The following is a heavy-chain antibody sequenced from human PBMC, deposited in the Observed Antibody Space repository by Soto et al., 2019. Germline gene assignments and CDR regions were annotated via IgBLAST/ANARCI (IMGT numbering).Heavy chain of an antibody. Sequence: QVQLVQSGAEVKKPGSSMKVSCKASGGTFSTYTISWVRQAPRQGLQWMGGVIPIVGPVTYAQKFQGRVTITADKSTTTVYMELSNLTSDDTAVYYCAKGEGPQAVAGSLYYLGRDVWGQGTAVTVSS. D-gene: IGHD6-19*01. V-gene: IGHV1-69*06. CDR1: GGTFSTYT. J-gene: IGHJ6*02. CDR2: VIPIVGPV. CDR3: AKGEGPQAVAGSLYYLGRDV.